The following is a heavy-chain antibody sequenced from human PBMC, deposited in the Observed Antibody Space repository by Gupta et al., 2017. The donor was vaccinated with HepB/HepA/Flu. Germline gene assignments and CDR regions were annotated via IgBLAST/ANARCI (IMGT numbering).Heavy chain of an antibody. CDR3: ARKKPHYYYYYYMDV. Sequence: QLQLQEAGPGLVKPSETLSLTCTVSGVSISDTSYYWAWVRQAPGKGLEWIANIYFNGIPAYNPSLRSRITISVDTDKNQFSLKLSSVTAADTAVYYCARKKPHYYYYYYMDVWGKGHTVTVSS. J-gene: IGHJ6*03. CDR1: GVSISDTSYY. V-gene: IGHV4-39*01. CDR2: IYFNGIP.